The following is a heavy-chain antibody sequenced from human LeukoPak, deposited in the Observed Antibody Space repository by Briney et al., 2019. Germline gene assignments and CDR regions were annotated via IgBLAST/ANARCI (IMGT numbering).Heavy chain of an antibody. CDR2: ISKDGGEK. Sequence: SGGSLRLSCAASGFTFSSYWMSWVRQAPGKGLQWVANISKDGGEKYYVDSVKGRFTISRDNAKNSLYLQMNSLRADDTAVYYCVKDSPPRYSGSPPAYWGQGTLVTVSS. J-gene: IGHJ4*02. CDR3: VKDSPPRYSGSPPAY. V-gene: IGHV3-7*03. D-gene: IGHD1-26*01. CDR1: GFTFSSYW.